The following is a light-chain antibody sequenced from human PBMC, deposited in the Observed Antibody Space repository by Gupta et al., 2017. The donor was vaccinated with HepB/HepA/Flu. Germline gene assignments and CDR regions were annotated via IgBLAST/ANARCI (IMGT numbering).Light chain of an antibody. V-gene: IGLV3-1*01. CDR1: RWGDKY. CDR2: QYN. Sequence: SYALTQPPSVSVSPGQTAIITCSGDRWGDKYVSWYQRRPGQSPVLVLYQYNKRPAGIPGRFSASFSGNTATLTIRGPEDVEAAEYYCQATDTSNSYVFGSGTKVTVL. CDR3: QATDTSNSYV. J-gene: IGLJ1*01.